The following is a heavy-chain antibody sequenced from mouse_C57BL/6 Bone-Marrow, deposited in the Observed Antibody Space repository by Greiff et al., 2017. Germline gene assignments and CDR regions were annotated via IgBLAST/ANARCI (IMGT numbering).Heavy chain of an antibody. V-gene: IGHV1-19*01. J-gene: IGHJ1*03. CDR1: GYTFTDYY. D-gene: IGHD1-1*01. Sequence: EVQLQQSGPVLVKPGASVKMSCKASGYTFTDYYMNWVKQSHGKSLEWIGVINPYNGGTSYNQKFKGKATLTVDKSSRTAYMELNSLTSEDSAVYYCARRVYYYGSSHWYFDVWGTGTTVTVSS. CDR3: ARRVYYYGSSHWYFDV. CDR2: INPYNGGT.